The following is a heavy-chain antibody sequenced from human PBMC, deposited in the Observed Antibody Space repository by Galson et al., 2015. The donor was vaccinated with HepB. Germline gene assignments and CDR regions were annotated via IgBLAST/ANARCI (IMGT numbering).Heavy chain of an antibody. CDR1: GFTFTSSA. V-gene: IGHV1-58*02. J-gene: IGHJ2*01. CDR2: IVVGSGNT. D-gene: IGHD3-22*01. Sequence: SVKVSCRASGFTFTSSAMQWVRQARGQRLEWIGWIVVGSGNTNYAQKFQERVTITRDMSTSTAYMELSSLRSEDTAVYYCAASGTWYYDSSGYYYRWYFDLWGRGTLVTVSS. CDR3: AASGTWYYDSSGYYYRWYFDL.